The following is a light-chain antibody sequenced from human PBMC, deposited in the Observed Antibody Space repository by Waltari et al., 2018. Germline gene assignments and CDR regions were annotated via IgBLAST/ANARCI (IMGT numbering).Light chain of an antibody. CDR2: TAS. J-gene: IGKJ1*01. Sequence: DIQMTQSPSSLSASVGDRVTITCRASQTISTYLNWYQQKPGKAPKLLIYTASSLQSGVPSRFSGSRSGTDFTLTISSLQPEDFATYYCLQDYNYPWTFGQGTRVEIK. CDR3: LQDYNYPWT. V-gene: IGKV1-39*01. CDR1: QTISTY.